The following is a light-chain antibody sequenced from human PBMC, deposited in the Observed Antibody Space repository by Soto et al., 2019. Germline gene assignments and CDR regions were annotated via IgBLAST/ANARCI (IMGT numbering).Light chain of an antibody. CDR3: QQRHMWPIT. V-gene: IGKV3-11*01. J-gene: IGKJ5*01. Sequence: VLTQSPFTLSLSPGERATLSCRASQSFRGLLAWYQRKPGQAPRLLIYDAYNRATGIPPRFSGSGSGTDFTLTISSLEPEDSAVYDCQQRHMWPITFGQGTRLEIK. CDR1: QSFRGL. CDR2: DAY.